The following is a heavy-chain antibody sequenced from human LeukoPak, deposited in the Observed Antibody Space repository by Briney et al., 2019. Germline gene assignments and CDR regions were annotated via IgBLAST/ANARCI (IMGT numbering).Heavy chain of an antibody. CDR3: ARYTVVVTAIGAFDI. D-gene: IGHD2-21*02. Sequence: GGSLRLSCAAPGFTVSSNYMSWGRQAPGKGLEWVSVIYSGGSTYYADSVKGRFTISRDNSKNTLYLQMNSLRAEDTAVYYCARYTVVVTAIGAFDIWGQGTMVTVSS. CDR2: IYSGGST. CDR1: GFTVSSNY. V-gene: IGHV3-66*01. J-gene: IGHJ3*02.